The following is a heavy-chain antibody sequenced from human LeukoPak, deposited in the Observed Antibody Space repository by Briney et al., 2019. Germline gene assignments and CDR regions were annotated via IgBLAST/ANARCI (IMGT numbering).Heavy chain of an antibody. J-gene: IGHJ4*02. CDR3: AREGYGDYYFDY. CDR1: GFTVSSNY. CDR2: IYSGGST. D-gene: IGHD4-17*01. Sequence: GGSLRLSCAASGFTVSSNYMSWVRQAPGKGLEWVSVIYSGGSTYHADSVKGRFTISRDNSKNTLYLQMNSLRAEDTAVYYCAREGYGDYYFDYWGQGTLVTVSS. V-gene: IGHV3-53*01.